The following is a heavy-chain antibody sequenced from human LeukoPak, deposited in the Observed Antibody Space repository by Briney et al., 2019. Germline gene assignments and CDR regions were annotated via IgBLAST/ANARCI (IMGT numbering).Heavy chain of an antibody. CDR2: TTATGGTT. J-gene: IGHJ4*02. Sequence: PGGSLRLSCAAPGFTFSNYGMNWLRQAPGKGLEWVSSTTATGGTTYYADSVKGRFTISRDNSKNMLYLQMDSLRVEDTAVNYCGKARGYSYGTEYWGQGTLVTVSS. CDR3: GKARGYSYGTEY. CDR1: GFTFSNYG. V-gene: IGHV3-23*01. D-gene: IGHD5-18*01.